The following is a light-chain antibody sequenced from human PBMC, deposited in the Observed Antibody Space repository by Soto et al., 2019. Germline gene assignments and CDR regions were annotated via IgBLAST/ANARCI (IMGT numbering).Light chain of an antibody. Sequence: SVLTQPASVSGSPGQSITISCTGTSSDVGGYNYVSWYQQHPGKAPKLMIYDVSNRPSGVSNRFSGSKSGNTASLTISGLQAEDEADYYCSSYTSSSTLFVFGTGTQLTVL. J-gene: IGLJ1*01. CDR3: SSYTSSSTLFV. CDR1: SSDVGGYNY. V-gene: IGLV2-14*01. CDR2: DVS.